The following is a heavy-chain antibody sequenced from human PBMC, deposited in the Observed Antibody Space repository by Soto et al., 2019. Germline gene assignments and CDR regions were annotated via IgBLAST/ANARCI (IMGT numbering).Heavy chain of an antibody. Sequence: QVQLQESGPGLVKPSDTLSLTCAVSGYSISSSNWWGWIRQPPGKGLEWIGYIYYSGTTYYNPSPQRRVTMSVDTYKNQFSLKLPAVTAVDTAVYYCASREIQGPIDYWGQGTLVTVSS. CDR2: IYYSGTT. V-gene: IGHV4-28*01. J-gene: IGHJ4*02. CDR1: GYSISSSNW. D-gene: IGHD1-26*01. CDR3: ASREIQGPIDY.